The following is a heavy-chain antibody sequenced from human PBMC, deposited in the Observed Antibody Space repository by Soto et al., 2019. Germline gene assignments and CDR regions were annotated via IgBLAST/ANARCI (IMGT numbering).Heavy chain of an antibody. J-gene: IGHJ4*02. V-gene: IGHV4-34*01. CDR1: GGSFSGYY. Sequence: QVQLQQWGAGLLKPSETLSLTCAVYGGSFSGYYWSWIRQPPGKGLEWVGEINHSGSTNYNPSLKSRVTISVDTSKNQFSLKLSSVTAADTVVYYCARGFRGCSGGSCYRGYDYWGQGTLVTVSS. D-gene: IGHD2-15*01. CDR3: ARGFRGCSGGSCYRGYDY. CDR2: INHSGST.